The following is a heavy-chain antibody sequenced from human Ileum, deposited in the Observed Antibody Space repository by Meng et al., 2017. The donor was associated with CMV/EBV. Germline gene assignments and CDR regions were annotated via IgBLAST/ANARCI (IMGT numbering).Heavy chain of an antibody. CDR3: VRDLISGVVPLGY. CDR1: GFTFSSYW. J-gene: IGHJ4*02. V-gene: IGHV3-74*01. Sequence: GGSLRLSCAASGFTFSSYWMHWARQVPGKELVWISRISTDGSVTNYADSVKGRFTISRDNAKNTLYLQMNSLRVEGTAIYYCVRDLISGVVPLGYWGQGTLVTVSS. CDR2: ISTDGSVT. D-gene: IGHD3-3*01.